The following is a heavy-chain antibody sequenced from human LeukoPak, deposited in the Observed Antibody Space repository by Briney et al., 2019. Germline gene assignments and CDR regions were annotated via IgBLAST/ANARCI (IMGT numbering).Heavy chain of an antibody. CDR1: GGSFSGYY. Sequence: SETLSLTCAVYGGSFSGYYWSWIRQPPGRGLEWIGEINHSGSTNYNPSLKSRVTISVDTSKNQFSLKLSSVTAADTAVYYCARGVARGWFDPWGQGTLVTVSS. CDR3: ARGVARGWFDP. V-gene: IGHV4-34*01. CDR2: INHSGST. J-gene: IGHJ5*02.